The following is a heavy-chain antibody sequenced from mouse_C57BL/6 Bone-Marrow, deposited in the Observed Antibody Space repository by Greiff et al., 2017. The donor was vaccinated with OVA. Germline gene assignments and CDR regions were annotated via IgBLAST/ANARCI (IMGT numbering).Heavy chain of an antibody. CDR3: ARRVGLDY. V-gene: IGHV1-54*01. D-gene: IGHD1-1*02. CDR2: FNPGSGST. Sequence: QVQLQQSGAELVRPGPSVKVSCKASGYAFTNYLIEWVKQRPGQGLEWIGVFNPGSGSTNYNEKFKGKATLTADKSSSTAYLQLSSLTSEDSAVYFCARRVGLDYWGQGTTLTVSS. J-gene: IGHJ2*01. CDR1: GYAFTNYL.